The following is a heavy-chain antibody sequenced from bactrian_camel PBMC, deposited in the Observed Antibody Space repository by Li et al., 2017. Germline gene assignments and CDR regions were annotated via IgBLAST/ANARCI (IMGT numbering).Heavy chain of an antibody. V-gene: IGHV3S53*01. Sequence: QVQLVESGGGSVQAGGSLRLSCRISPSSYSPNSIGWFRQAPGKEREGVAYIGRYGNTRYSDSVKGRFTISKDNAKSTLYLQMNSLKPEDTAMYYCAAAPGISGDYCFARPDFRYWGQGTQVTVS. J-gene: IGHJ6*01. CDR2: IGRYGNT. D-gene: IGHD2*01. CDR1: PSSYSPNS. CDR3: AAAPGISGDYCFARPDFRY.